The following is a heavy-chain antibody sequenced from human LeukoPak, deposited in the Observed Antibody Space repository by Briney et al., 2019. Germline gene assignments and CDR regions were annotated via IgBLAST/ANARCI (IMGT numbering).Heavy chain of an antibody. CDR1: GFTFSTYA. Sequence: GGSLRLSCAASGFTFSTYAMHWIRRAPGKGLEGVAAITSDGSKKYYADSVKGRFPISRDNSMNTLYLQMNSLRADDTAVYFCARTSLHYFGSGSYSLDVFDIWGQGTMVTVSS. CDR2: ITSDGSKK. D-gene: IGHD3-10*01. V-gene: IGHV3-30*04. J-gene: IGHJ3*02. CDR3: ARTSLHYFGSGSYSLDVFDI.